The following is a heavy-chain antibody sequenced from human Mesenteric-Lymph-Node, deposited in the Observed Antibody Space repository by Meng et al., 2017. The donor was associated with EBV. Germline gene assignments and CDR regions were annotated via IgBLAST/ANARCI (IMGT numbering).Heavy chain of an antibody. V-gene: IGHV6-1*01. CDR3: AGVGSTISTDWFDT. CDR2: TYYRSKWYN. D-gene: IGHD3-9*01. CDR1: GDSVSNINGG. J-gene: IGHJ5*02. Sequence: AQLHQSGPGPVQPSQTLSLTCAISGDSVSNINGGWNWIRQSPSRGLEWLGRTYYRSKWYNDYAVSVKGRITINPDTTKNQVSLQLNSVTPEDTAVYYCAGVGSTISTDWFDTWGQGTLVTVSS.